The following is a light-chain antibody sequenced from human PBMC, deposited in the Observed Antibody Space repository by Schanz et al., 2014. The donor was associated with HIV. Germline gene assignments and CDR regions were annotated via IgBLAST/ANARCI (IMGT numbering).Light chain of an antibody. V-gene: IGKV1-5*03. CDR1: HYISAW. CDR2: SAS. Sequence: DIQLTQSPSTLSASVGDEVTITCRASHYISAWLAWYQMKPGRAPKLLIYSASSLHTGVPSTFSGSGSGTEFALTIINVQPDDSATYYCHQYATTSCTFGQGTKVEIK. J-gene: IGKJ1*01. CDR3: HQYATTSCT.